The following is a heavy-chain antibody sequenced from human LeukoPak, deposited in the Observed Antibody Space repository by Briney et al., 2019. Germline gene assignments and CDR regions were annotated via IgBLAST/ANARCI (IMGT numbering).Heavy chain of an antibody. D-gene: IGHD6-19*01. CDR2: IYTSGSI. CDR1: DASFSGYY. Sequence: SETLSLTCAIYDASFSGYYWSWIRQPPGKGLEWIGRIYTSGSINYNPSLQSRVTMSIDTSKNQFSLRLSSVTAADTAVYYCARDESSGWSLSWFDPWGQGSLVTVSS. CDR3: ARDESSGWSLSWFDP. J-gene: IGHJ5*02. V-gene: IGHV4-4*07.